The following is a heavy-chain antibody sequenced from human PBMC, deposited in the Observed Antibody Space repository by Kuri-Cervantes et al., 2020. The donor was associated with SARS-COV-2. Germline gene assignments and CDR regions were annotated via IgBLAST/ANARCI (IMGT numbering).Heavy chain of an antibody. CDR1: GYTFTSYY. CDR2: INPSGGST. CDR3: AREGIAARPDYYYGMDV. Sequence: ASVKVSCKASGYTFTSYYMHWVRQAPGQGLEWMGIINPSGGSTSYAQKFQGRVTITADKSTSTAYMELSSLRSEDTAVYYCAREGIAARPDYYYGMDVWGQGTTVTVSS. D-gene: IGHD6-6*01. V-gene: IGHV1-46*01. J-gene: IGHJ6*02.